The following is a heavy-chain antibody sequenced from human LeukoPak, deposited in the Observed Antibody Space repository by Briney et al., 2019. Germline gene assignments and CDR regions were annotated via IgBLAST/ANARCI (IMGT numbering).Heavy chain of an antibody. J-gene: IGHJ4*02. CDR1: GYTFTSYD. CDR3: ARGREVGATTRY. V-gene: IGHV1-8*01. Sequence: ASVKVSCKASGYTFTSYDINWVRQATGQGLEWMGWMNPNSGNTGYAQKFQGRVTMTRNTSISTAYMELSSLRSEDTAVYYCARGREVGATTRYWGQGTLVTVSS. CDR2: MNPNSGNT. D-gene: IGHD1-26*01.